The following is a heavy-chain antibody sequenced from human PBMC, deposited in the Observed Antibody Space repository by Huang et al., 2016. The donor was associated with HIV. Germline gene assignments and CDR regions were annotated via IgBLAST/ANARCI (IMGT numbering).Heavy chain of an antibody. V-gene: IGHV1-3*01. Sequence: QVQLVQSGAEVKKPGASVKVSFKTSGDTFISYAMHWVLQAPGQRLAWMGWINAGNCNTKDSQKYQGRVTITRETSARTAYMELSSLRSEDTAVYYCARGGLYGDESFDYWGQGTLVTVSS. CDR1: GDTFISYA. D-gene: IGHD4-17*01. J-gene: IGHJ4*02. CDR3: ARGGLYGDESFDY. CDR2: INAGNCNT.